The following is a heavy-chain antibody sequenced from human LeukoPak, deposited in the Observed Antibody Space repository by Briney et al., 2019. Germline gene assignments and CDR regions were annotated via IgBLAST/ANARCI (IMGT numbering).Heavy chain of an antibody. D-gene: IGHD5-18*01. CDR1: GFTFSNYR. V-gene: IGHV3-74*03. J-gene: IGHJ5*02. CDR3: ARDPHGYWWFDP. CDR2: INSDGSST. Sequence: GGSLRLSCAASGFTFSNYRMHWVRQAPGKGLVWVSRINSDGSSTTYADSVKGRFTISRDNAKNTLYLQMNSLRAEDTAVYYCARDPHGYWWFDPWGQGTLVTVSS.